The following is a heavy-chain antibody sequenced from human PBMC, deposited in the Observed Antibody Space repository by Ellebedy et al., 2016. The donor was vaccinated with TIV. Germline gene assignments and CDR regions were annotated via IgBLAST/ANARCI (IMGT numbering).Heavy chain of an antibody. CDR1: GYAFGSYG. D-gene: IGHD3-10*01. Sequence: ASVKVSCKASGYAFGSYGISWVRQAPGQGLEWMAWISAYNGETKFAQRVQGRVTLTTDSVTSTAYMELRSLRSDDTAVYYCTRDMVQGVVARYLWYDYWGQGTPVTVSS. V-gene: IGHV1-18*01. CDR3: TRDMVQGVVARYLWYDY. J-gene: IGHJ4*02. CDR2: ISAYNGET.